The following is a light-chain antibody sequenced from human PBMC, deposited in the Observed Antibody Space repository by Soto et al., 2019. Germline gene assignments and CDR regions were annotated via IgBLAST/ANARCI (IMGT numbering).Light chain of an antibody. Sequence: IQMTQSPSSLSASVRDRVTITCQASQYISNYLNWYQQKPGKAPKLLIYDASNLETGVPSRFSGSGSGTDFTFTISSLQPEDIATYYCQQYDNLPLTFGGGTKVDIK. V-gene: IGKV1-33*01. J-gene: IGKJ4*01. CDR2: DAS. CDR3: QQYDNLPLT. CDR1: QYISNY.